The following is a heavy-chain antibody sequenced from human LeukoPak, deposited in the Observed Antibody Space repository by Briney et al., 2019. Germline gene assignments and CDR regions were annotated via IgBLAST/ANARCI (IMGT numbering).Heavy chain of an antibody. CDR3: ARGGNGELNYYYYGMDV. V-gene: IGHV3-30*03. Sequence: GGSLRLSCAASGFTFSSYGMHWVRQAPGKGLDWVAVISNDGSKKYYADSVKGRFTISRDNSKNTLYLQMNSLRAEDTAVYYCARGGNGELNYYYYGMDVWGQGTTVTVSS. D-gene: IGHD1-26*01. CDR1: GFTFSSYG. J-gene: IGHJ6*02. CDR2: ISNDGSKK.